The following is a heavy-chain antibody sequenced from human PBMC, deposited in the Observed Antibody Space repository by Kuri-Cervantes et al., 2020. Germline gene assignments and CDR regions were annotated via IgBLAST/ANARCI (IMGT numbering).Heavy chain of an antibody. CDR2: IYYSGST. D-gene: IGHD3-22*01. Sequence: SETLSLTCTVSGGSISSGGYYWSWIRQHPGKGLEWIGYIYYSGSTYYSPSLKSRVAISVDTSKNQFSLKLSSVTAADTAVYYCARVLGYYDRAWFDPWGQGTLVTVSS. V-gene: IGHV4-31*03. CDR1: GGSISSGGYY. CDR3: ARVLGYYDRAWFDP. J-gene: IGHJ5*02.